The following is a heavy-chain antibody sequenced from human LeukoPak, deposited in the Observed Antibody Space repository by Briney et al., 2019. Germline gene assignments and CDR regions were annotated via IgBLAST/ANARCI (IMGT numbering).Heavy chain of an antibody. J-gene: IGHJ4*02. CDR2: INPNSGGT. D-gene: IGHD3-22*01. Sequence: GASVKVSCKASGYTFTGYYMHWVRQAPGQGLEWMGRINPNSGGTNYAQKFQGRVTMTRDTSISTAYMELSRLRSDDTAVHYCARGSPGYDSSGYYYESQRVFDYWGQGTLVTVSS. CDR3: ARGSPGYDSSGYYYESQRVFDY. V-gene: IGHV1-2*06. CDR1: GYTFTGYY.